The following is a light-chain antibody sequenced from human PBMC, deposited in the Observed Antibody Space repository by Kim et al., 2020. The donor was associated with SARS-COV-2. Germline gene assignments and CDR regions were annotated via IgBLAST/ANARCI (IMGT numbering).Light chain of an antibody. CDR3: NSRDSSGNHWV. CDR1: SLRRYY. J-gene: IGLJ3*02. CDR2: GKN. V-gene: IGLV3-19*01. Sequence: SSELTQDPAVSVALGQTVRITCKGDSLRRYYASWYQQKPGQAPVLVIYGKNNRPSGIPDRFSGSSSGNTASLTTTGAQAEDEADYYCNSRDSSGNHWVFG.